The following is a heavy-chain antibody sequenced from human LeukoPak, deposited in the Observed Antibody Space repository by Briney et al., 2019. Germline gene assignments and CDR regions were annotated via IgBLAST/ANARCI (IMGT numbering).Heavy chain of an antibody. V-gene: IGHV3-11*01. Sequence: VGSLRLSCAASGFTFSDYYMSWIRQAPGKGLEWVSYISGDSSSISYADSVQGRFTVSRDNAKISLYLQMNSLRAEDTAVYYCARGGYYGGDDYWGQGTLVTVSS. J-gene: IGHJ4*02. D-gene: IGHD4-23*01. CDR3: ARGGYYGGDDY. CDR2: ISGDSSSI. CDR1: GFTFSDYY.